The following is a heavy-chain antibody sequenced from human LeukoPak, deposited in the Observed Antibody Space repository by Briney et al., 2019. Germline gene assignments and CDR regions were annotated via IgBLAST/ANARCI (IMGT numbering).Heavy chain of an antibody. Sequence: PGGSLRLSCAASGFTFSSYAMSWVRQAPGKGLEWVSAISGSGGSTYYADSVKGRFTISRDNSKNTPYLQMNSLRAEDTAVYYCAKDMIVVVVAATTPAFDIWGQGTMVTVSS. J-gene: IGHJ3*02. CDR3: AKDMIVVVVAATTPAFDI. CDR2: ISGSGGST. D-gene: IGHD2-15*01. CDR1: GFTFSSYA. V-gene: IGHV3-23*01.